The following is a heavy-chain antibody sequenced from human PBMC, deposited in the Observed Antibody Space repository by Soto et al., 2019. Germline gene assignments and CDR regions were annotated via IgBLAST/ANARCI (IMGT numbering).Heavy chain of an antibody. J-gene: IGHJ4*02. CDR1: GFTFSSYW. CDR2: IKQDGSEK. CDR3: ARAKYTTKKRYYFDY. D-gene: IGHD2-2*02. Sequence: ARSLRLSCAASGFTFSSYWMSWVRQAPGKGLEWVANIKQDGSEKYYVDSVKGRFTISRDNAKNSLYLQMNSLRAEDTAVYYCARAKYTTKKRYYFDYWGQGTLVTVSS. V-gene: IGHV3-7*05.